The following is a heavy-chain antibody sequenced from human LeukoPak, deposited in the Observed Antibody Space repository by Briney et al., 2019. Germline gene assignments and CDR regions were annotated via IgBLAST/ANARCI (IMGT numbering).Heavy chain of an antibody. CDR2: ISGSGGSK. CDR3: AKAEIAVAGTSY. CDR1: GFTFSSYA. Sequence: GGSLRLSCAPSGFTFSSYAMSWVRQAPGKGLEWVSAISGSGGSKYYADSVKGRFTISRDNSKNTLYLQMNSLRAEDTAVYYCAKAEIAVAGTSYWGQGTLVTVSS. V-gene: IGHV3-23*01. J-gene: IGHJ4*02. D-gene: IGHD6-19*01.